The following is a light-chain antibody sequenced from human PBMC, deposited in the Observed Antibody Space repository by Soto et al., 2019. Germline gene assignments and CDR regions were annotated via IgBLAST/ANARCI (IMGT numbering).Light chain of an antibody. CDR3: CSFAGYYTSYV. CDR1: SNY. Sequence: QSALTQPRSVSGSPGQSVTISCTGSSNYVSWYQQHPGRAPKLMIYDVSRRPSGVPDRFSGSKSRNTAYLTISGLQAEDEADYFCCSFAGYYTSYVFGPVTKLTVL. V-gene: IGLV2-11*01. J-gene: IGLJ1*01. CDR2: DVS.